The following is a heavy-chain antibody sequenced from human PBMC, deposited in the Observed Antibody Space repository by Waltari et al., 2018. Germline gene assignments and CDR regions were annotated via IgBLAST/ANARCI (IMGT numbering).Heavy chain of an antibody. J-gene: IGHJ6*03. D-gene: IGHD3-22*01. V-gene: IGHV4-34*01. CDR2: IDHSGNT. Sequence: QVQLPQWGAGLLKPSETPSLTCAVQGGSFIGYYWLWIRQSSGKGLEWIGEIDHSGNTNYNPSLKRRVTISQDTSRIHFFLKLNSVTAADTAVYYCARQPRIIVTPYYYYMDVWGKGTTVTVSS. CDR1: GGSFIGYY. CDR3: ARQPRIIVTPYYYYMDV.